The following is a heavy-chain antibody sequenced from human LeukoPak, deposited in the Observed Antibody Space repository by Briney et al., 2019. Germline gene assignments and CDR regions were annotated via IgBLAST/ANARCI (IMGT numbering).Heavy chain of an antibody. CDR2: ISAYNDNT. CDR3: ARDPKDDSSGYYYFDY. V-gene: IGHV1-18*01. CDR1: GYIFTNYG. Sequence: ASVKVSCKASGYIFTNYGISWVRQAPGQGLEWMGWISAYNDNTNYAQKVQGRLTMTADTSTSTAYMELKSLRSDDTAVYYCARDPKDDSSGYYYFDYWGQGTLVTVSS. J-gene: IGHJ4*02. D-gene: IGHD3-22*01.